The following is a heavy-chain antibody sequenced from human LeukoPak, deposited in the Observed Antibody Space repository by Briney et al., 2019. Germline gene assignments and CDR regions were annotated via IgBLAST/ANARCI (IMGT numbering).Heavy chain of an antibody. CDR3: AREVSYSGYDCVDY. CDR1: GYTFTGYY. D-gene: IGHD5-12*01. Sequence: GASVKVSCKASGYTFTGYYMHWVRQAPGQGVEWMGWINPNSGGTNYAQKFQGRVTMTSDTSISTAYMELSRLRSDDTAVYYCAREVSYSGYDCVDYWGQGTLVTVSS. J-gene: IGHJ4*02. V-gene: IGHV1-2*02. CDR2: INPNSGGT.